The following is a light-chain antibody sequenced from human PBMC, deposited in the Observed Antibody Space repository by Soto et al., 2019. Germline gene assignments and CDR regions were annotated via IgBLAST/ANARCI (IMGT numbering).Light chain of an antibody. V-gene: IGKV3-20*01. CDR1: ESVSSSF. Sequence: EVVLTQSPGTLSLSPGERATLSCRASESVSSSFLTWYQQKPDQAPRLLIYRTSNRVTGIPDRFSGSGSGTDFTLTISRLEPEDFAVYFCQHYGNSLWTFGQGTKVEIK. J-gene: IGKJ1*01. CDR3: QHYGNSLWT. CDR2: RTS.